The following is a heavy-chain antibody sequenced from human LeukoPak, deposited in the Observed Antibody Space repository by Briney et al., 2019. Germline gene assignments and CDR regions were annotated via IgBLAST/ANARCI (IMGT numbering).Heavy chain of an antibody. CDR1: GFTLRSYG. J-gene: IGHJ4*02. D-gene: IGHD3-3*01. CDR3: AKDLPRYYDFWSGFDY. CDR2: IRYDGSNK. Sequence: PGGSLRLSCAASGFTLRSYGMHWVRQAPGKGLEWVAFIRYDGSNKYYADSVKGRFTISRDNSKNTLYLQMNSLRAEDTAVYYCAKDLPRYYDFWSGFDYWGQGTLVTVSS. V-gene: IGHV3-30*02.